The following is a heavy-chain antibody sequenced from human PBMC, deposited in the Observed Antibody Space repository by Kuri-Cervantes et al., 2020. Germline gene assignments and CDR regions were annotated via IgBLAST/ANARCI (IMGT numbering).Heavy chain of an antibody. D-gene: IGHD6-13*01. Sequence: GESLKISCAASGFTFSKYGMHWVRQAPGKGLEWVAVISNDGIIQYYAESVKGQFTISRDNSKNTLYLQMNSLRAEDTAVYYCARGRRIAAAGTRYYGMDVWGQGTTVTVSS. CDR3: ARGRRIAAAGTRYYGMDV. J-gene: IGHJ6*02. CDR1: GFTFSKYG. V-gene: IGHV3-30*03. CDR2: ISNDGIIQ.